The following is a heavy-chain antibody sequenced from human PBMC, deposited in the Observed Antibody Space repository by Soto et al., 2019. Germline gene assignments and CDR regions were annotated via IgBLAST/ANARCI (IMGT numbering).Heavy chain of an antibody. Sequence: SETLSLTCTVSGGSISSYYWSWIRQPPGKGLEWIGYIYYSGSTNYNPSLKSRVTISVDTSKNQFSLKLSSVTAADTAVYYCARTINYDFWSGPGAFDIRGQGTMVTGSS. CDR1: GGSISSYY. CDR2: IYYSGST. V-gene: IGHV4-59*08. D-gene: IGHD3-3*01. J-gene: IGHJ3*02. CDR3: ARTINYDFWSGPGAFDI.